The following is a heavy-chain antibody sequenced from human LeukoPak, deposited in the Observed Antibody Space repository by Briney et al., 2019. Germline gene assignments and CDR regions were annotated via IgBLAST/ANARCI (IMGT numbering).Heavy chain of an antibody. D-gene: IGHD6-13*01. CDR3: ARVVMGYSSSWYYYYYMDV. V-gene: IGHV3-21*01. CDR2: ISSSSSYI. CDR1: GFTFSSYG. Sequence: PGGSLRLSCVASGFTFSSYGMNWVRQAPGKGLEWVSFISSSSSYIYYADSVKGRFTISRDNAKNSLYLQMNSLRAEETAVYYCARVVMGYSSSWYYYYYMDVWGKGTTVTISS. J-gene: IGHJ6*03.